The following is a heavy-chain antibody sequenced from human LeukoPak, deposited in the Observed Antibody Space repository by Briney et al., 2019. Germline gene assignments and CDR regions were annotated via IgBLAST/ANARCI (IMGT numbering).Heavy chain of an antibody. CDR2: IYTSGST. V-gene: IGHV4-4*08. CDR3: ARQGGYSSPFSV. Sequence: SETLSLTCIVSGGSITSYYWSWIRQSPGKGLEWIAYIYTSGSTNYNPSLKGRVTISLDTSRNQVSLKLNSVTAADTAVYYCARQGGYSSPFSVWGKGTTVAVSS. J-gene: IGHJ6*04. D-gene: IGHD6-6*01. CDR1: GGSITSYY.